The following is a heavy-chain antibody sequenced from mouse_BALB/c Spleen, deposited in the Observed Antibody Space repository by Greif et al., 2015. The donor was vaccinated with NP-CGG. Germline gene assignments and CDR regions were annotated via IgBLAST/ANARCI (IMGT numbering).Heavy chain of an antibody. Sequence: QVQLKQSGAELMKPGASVKISCKATGYTFSSYWIEWVKQRPGHGLEWIGEILPGSGSTNYNEKFKGKATFTADTSSNTAYMQLSSLTSEDSAVYYCARSGYYGSIPYAMDYWGQGTSVTVSS. V-gene: IGHV1-9*01. CDR1: GYTFSSYW. CDR3: ARSGYYGSIPYAMDY. J-gene: IGHJ4*01. D-gene: IGHD1-1*01. CDR2: ILPGSGST.